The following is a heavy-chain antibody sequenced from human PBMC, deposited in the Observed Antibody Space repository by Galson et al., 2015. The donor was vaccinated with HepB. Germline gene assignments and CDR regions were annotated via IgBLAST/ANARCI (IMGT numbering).Heavy chain of an antibody. D-gene: IGHD2-2*02. J-gene: IGHJ3*02. CDR3: ATAYCSSTSCYISAFDI. Sequence: TLSLTCAVYGGSFNEYYWNWVRQSPGKGLEWIGENNHRGYTSHSPSLKSRVTISIDTSKNQFSLRLSSVTAADTAVYYCATAYCSSTSCYISAFDIWGQGTMVTVSS. CDR2: NNHRGYT. V-gene: IGHV4-34*01. CDR1: GGSFNEYY.